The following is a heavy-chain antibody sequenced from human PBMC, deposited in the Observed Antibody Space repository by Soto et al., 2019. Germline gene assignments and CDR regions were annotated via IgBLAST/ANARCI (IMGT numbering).Heavy chain of an antibody. J-gene: IGHJ5*02. V-gene: IGHV4-59*01. CDR3: ARADYDFWSGPLGWFDP. D-gene: IGHD3-3*01. Sequence: PSETLSLTCTVSGGSISSYYWSWIRQPPGKGLEWIGYIYYSGSTNYNPSLKSRVTISVDTSKNQFSLKLSSVTAADTAVYYCARADYDFWSGPLGWFDPWGQGTLVTVSS. CDR1: GGSISSYY. CDR2: IYYSGST.